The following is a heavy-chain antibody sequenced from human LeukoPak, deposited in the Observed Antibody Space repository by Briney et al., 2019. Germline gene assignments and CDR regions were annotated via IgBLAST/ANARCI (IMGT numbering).Heavy chain of an antibody. CDR2: IKQDGSEK. J-gene: IGHJ4*02. D-gene: IGHD3-3*01. V-gene: IGHV3-7*01. Sequence: GSLRLSCAASGFTFSSYWMSWVRQAPGKGLEWVANIKQDGSEKYYVDSVKGRFTISRDNAKNSLYLQMNSLRAEDTAVYYCARDTGSNYDFWSGYSNWGQGTLVTVSS. CDR1: GFTFSSYW. CDR3: ARDTGSNYDFWSGYSN.